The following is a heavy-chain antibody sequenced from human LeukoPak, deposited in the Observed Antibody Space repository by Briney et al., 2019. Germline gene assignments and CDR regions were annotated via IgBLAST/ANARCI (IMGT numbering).Heavy chain of an antibody. CDR3: AKGDQGYCSSTSCYMDN. J-gene: IGHJ4*02. CDR1: GFIFDDYA. Sequence: PGRSLRLSCAASGFIFDDYAMHWVRQAPGKGLEWVSGISWNSGSIDYADSVKGRFTISRDNAKNSLYLQMNSLRAEDMAVYYCAKGDQGYCSSTSCYMDNWGQGTLVTVSS. V-gene: IGHV3-9*03. CDR2: ISWNSGSI. D-gene: IGHD2-2*02.